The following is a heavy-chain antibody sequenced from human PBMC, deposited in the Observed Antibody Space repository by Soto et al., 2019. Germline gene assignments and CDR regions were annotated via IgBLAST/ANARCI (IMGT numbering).Heavy chain of an antibody. J-gene: IGHJ4*02. V-gene: IGHV3-48*02. Sequence: GGSLRLSCAASGFTFSSYSMNWVRQAPGKGLEWVSYISSSSSTIYYADSVKGRFTISRDNAKNSLYLQMNSLRDEDTAVYYCARVFYSVAGTGGLDYWGQGTLVTVSS. CDR2: ISSSSSTI. CDR1: GFTFSSYS. D-gene: IGHD6-19*01. CDR3: ARVFYSVAGTGGLDY.